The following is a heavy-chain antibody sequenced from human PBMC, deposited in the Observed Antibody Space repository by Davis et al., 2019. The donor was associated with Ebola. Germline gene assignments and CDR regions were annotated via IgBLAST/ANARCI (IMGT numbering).Heavy chain of an antibody. Sequence: ASVKVSCKASGYSFASYSVTWVRRAPGQGLEWIGWISPYNGHTSYAQKFQGRVSMTTDTSMSTAYMELRSLRSDDTAVYYCAKVRVGSGWYFDYWGQGTLVTVSS. CDR1: GYSFASYS. CDR3: AKVRVGSGWYFDY. D-gene: IGHD6-19*01. J-gene: IGHJ4*02. CDR2: ISPYNGHT. V-gene: IGHV1-18*01.